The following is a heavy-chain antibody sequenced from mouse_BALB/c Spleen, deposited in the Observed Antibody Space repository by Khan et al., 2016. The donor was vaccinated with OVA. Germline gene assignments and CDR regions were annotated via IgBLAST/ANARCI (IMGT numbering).Heavy chain of an antibody. J-gene: IGHJ3*01. Sequence: QVQLQQPGPELVKPGASVKLSCKASGYTFTDYVINWVKQRTGQGLEWIGDIFPGGGSSYYTEKFKGKAKFTADKSSNTAYMQFSSLTFEDSAVYFCARGGYSVFAYWGQGTLVTVSA. CDR3: ARGGYSVFAY. CDR2: IFPGGGSS. CDR1: GYTFTDYV. D-gene: IGHD2-3*01. V-gene: IGHV1-77*01.